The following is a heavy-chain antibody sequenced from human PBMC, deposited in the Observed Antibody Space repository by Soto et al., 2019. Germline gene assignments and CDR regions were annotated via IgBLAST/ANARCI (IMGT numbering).Heavy chain of an antibody. D-gene: IGHD6-6*01. CDR3: ARENSRIAPRLFQH. CDR1: GFIFSDYA. J-gene: IGHJ1*01. CDR2: ISPDGGNQ. V-gene: IGHV3-30-3*01. Sequence: GGSLRLSCVASGFIFSDYAMHWARQAPGKGLVWVALISPDGGNQYYSESAKGRFTISRDNSKNTLYLQMNDLRPDDTALYYCARENSRIAPRLFQHWGHGSLVTVTS.